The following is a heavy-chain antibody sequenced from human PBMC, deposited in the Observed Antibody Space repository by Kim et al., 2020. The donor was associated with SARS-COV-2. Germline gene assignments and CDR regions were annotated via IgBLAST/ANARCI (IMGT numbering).Heavy chain of an antibody. CDR1: GDSVSSNNAA. D-gene: IGHD3-16*01. Sequence: SQTLSLTCAISGDSVSSNNAAWNWIRQSPSRGLEWLGRTYYRSKWFNDYALSVKSLITINPDTSKNHFSLQLSSVTPEDTAVYYCANGGSGLGGMNVWGQGTTVTVSS. J-gene: IGHJ6*02. V-gene: IGHV6-1*01. CDR2: TYYRSKWFN. CDR3: ANGGSGLGGMNV.